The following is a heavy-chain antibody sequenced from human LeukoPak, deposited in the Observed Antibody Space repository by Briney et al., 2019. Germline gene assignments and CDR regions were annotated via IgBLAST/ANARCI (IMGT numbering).Heavy chain of an antibody. Sequence: GGSLRLSWAASGFTFSIYGMHWVRQAPGKGLEWVAVISYDGSNKYYADSVKGRFTISRDNAKNSLYLQMNGLRGEDTALYYCARESSGGPYFDYWGQGSLVTVSS. J-gene: IGHJ4*02. CDR2: ISYDGSNK. CDR1: GFTFSIYG. D-gene: IGHD6-19*01. CDR3: ARESSGGPYFDY. V-gene: IGHV3-30*03.